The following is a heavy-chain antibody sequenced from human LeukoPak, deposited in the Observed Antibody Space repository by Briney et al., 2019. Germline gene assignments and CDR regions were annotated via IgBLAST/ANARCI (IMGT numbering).Heavy chain of an antibody. V-gene: IGHV4-4*07. D-gene: IGHD1-26*01. CDR1: GGSISSYC. CDR2: IYTSGST. J-gene: IGHJ4*02. CDR3: ARTLRYSGSYYGG. Sequence: PSETLSLTCTVSGGSISSYCWSWIRQPAGKGLEWIGRIYTSGSTNDNPSLKSRVTTSVDTSKDQFSLNLSSVTAADAAVYYCARTLRYSGSYYGGWGQGTLVTVSS.